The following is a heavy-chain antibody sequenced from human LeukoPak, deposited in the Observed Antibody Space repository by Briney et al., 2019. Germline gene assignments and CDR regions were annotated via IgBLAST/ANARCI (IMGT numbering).Heavy chain of an antibody. Sequence: SETLSLTCTVSGGSISSYYWSWIRQPPGKGLEWIGYIYYSGSTNYNPSLKSRVTISVDTSKNQFSLKLSSVTAADTAVYYCARDQSYYGSGSYYTWFDPWGQGTLVTVSS. D-gene: IGHD3-10*01. CDR3: ARDQSYYGSGSYYTWFDP. V-gene: IGHV4-59*01. CDR1: GGSISSYY. J-gene: IGHJ5*02. CDR2: IYYSGST.